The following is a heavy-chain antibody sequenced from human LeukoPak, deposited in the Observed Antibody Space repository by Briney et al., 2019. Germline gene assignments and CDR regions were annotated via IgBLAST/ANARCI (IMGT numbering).Heavy chain of an antibody. CDR2: IYNSGTI. D-gene: IGHD6-19*01. J-gene: IGHJ4*01. Sequence: MASETLSLTCTVSGGSISSGDYYWSWIRQPPGKGLEWIGYIYNSGTIYYNPSLKSRVTISVDTSKNQFSLKLRSVTAADTAVYYCAKGIYSSGWSYFDYRGHGTLVTVSS. CDR3: AKGIYSSGWSYFDY. V-gene: IGHV4-30-4*01. CDR1: GGSISSGDYY.